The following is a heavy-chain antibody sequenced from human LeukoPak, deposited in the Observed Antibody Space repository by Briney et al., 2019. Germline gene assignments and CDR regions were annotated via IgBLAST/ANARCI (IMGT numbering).Heavy chain of an antibody. CDR2: IYYSGST. V-gene: IGHV4-59*08. D-gene: IGHD2-2*01. CDR1: GGSISSYY. Sequence: SETLSLTCSVSGGSISSYYWSWIRQPPGKGLEWIGYIYYSGSTNYNPSLKSRVTISVDTSKNQFSLKLSSVTAADTAVYYCARLGCSSTSCPPSYNWFDPWGQGTLVTVSS. CDR3: ARLGCSSTSCPPSYNWFDP. J-gene: IGHJ5*02.